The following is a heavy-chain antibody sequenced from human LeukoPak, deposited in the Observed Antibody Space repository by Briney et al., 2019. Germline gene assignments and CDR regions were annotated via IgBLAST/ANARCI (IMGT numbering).Heavy chain of an antibody. J-gene: IGHJ4*02. CDR2: IKEDGSEN. D-gene: IGHD1/OR15-1a*01. CDR3: ARQQYSDY. Sequence: GGSLRLSCAASGFTFSRYWMSWVRQAPGKGLEWVANIKEDGSENSYVESVKGRFTISRDNAKNSLYLQLNSLRAEDTAVYFCARQQYSDYWGQGTLVTVSS. V-gene: IGHV3-7*01. CDR1: GFTFSRYW.